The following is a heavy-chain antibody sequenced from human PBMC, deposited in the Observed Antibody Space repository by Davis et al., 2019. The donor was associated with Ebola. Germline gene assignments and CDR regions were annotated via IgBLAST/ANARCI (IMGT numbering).Heavy chain of an antibody. V-gene: IGHV3-23*01. J-gene: IGHJ4*02. CDR2: IIGSSETT. D-gene: IGHD3-10*01. CDR1: GFTFSDYA. Sequence: PGGSLRLSCAASGFTFSDYAMSWVRQAPGKGLEWVAGIIGSSETTYHADSVKGRFTISRDNFKNTVYLQMNSLGAEDTAVYYCAKDWVSDSYSYYFDHWGQGARVTVSS. CDR3: AKDWVSDSYSYYFDH.